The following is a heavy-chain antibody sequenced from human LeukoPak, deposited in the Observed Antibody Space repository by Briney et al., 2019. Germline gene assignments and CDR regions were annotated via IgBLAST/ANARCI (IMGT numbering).Heavy chain of an antibody. CDR3: ARADGDYPIYYYGMDV. D-gene: IGHD4-17*01. J-gene: IGHJ6*02. Sequence: ASVTVSCKASGYTFTGYYMHWVRQAPGQGLEWMGWTNPNSGGTNYAQKFQGWVTMTRDTSISTAYMELSRLRSDDTAVYYCARADGDYPIYYYGMDVWGQGTTVTVSS. CDR2: TNPNSGGT. V-gene: IGHV1-2*04. CDR1: GYTFTGYY.